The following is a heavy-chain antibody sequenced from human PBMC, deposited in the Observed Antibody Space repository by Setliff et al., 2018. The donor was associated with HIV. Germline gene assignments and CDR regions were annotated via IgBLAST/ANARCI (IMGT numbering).Heavy chain of an antibody. CDR1: XXFXXXXYY. V-gene: IGHV4-38-2*02. CDR2: FXXTGYT. J-gene: IGHJ3*02. CDR3: ARESLNLGELSSNPDASXI. D-gene: IGHD3-16*02. Sequence: SETLSLTCTVXXXFXXXXYYWGWIRQSPGKGMEGIGSFXXTGYTYYNPSLSSPVIISLDKSKTHLSLQRRSVTAADTAVYYWARESLNLGELSSNPDASXIWGQGT.